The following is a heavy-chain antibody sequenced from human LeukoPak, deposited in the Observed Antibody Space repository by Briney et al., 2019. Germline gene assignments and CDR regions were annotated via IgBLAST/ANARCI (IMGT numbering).Heavy chain of an antibody. Sequence: PSETLSLTCTVSGVSIAKTFYYWNWLRQPPGKGLEWIGRIYTTGGTDYNPSLKSRVTISLDTAKNQFSLKMTSVTAADTAVYYCARRQEGHDYWGQGTLVTVSS. CDR3: ARRQEGHDY. V-gene: IGHV4-61*02. CDR2: IYTTGGT. J-gene: IGHJ4*02. CDR1: GVSIAKTFYY.